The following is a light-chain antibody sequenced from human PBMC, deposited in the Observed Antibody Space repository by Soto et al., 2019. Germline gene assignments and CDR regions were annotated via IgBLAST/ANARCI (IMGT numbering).Light chain of an antibody. Sequence: QSALTQPPSVSGSPGQSVTISCTGTSSDVGSYNRVSWYQQPPGTAPKLMIYEVSNRPSGVPDRFSGSKSGNTASLTISGLQAEHEADYYSSLYTSSSTPLLFGTGTKLTVL. CDR3: SLYTSSSTPLL. J-gene: IGLJ1*01. CDR2: EVS. CDR1: SSDVGSYNR. V-gene: IGLV2-18*01.